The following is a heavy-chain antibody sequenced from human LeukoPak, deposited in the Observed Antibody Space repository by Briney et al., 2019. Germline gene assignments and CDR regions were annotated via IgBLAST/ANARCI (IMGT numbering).Heavy chain of an antibody. CDR3: ARERDCSSTSCYSWWFDP. J-gene: IGHJ5*02. Sequence: GGSLRLSCAASGFTFSSYWMHWVRQAPGKGLVWVSRINSDGSSTSYADSVKGRSTISRDNAKNTLYLQMNSLRAEDTAVYYCARERDCSSTSCYSWWFDPWGQGTLVTVSS. CDR1: GFTFSSYW. V-gene: IGHV3-74*01. D-gene: IGHD2-2*01. CDR2: INSDGSST.